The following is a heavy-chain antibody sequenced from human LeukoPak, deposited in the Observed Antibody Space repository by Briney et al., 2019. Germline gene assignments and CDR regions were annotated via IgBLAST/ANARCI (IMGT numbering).Heavy chain of an antibody. Sequence: ASVKVSCKASGYTFTGYYMHWVRQAPGQGLEWMGWINPNSGGTNYAQKFQGRVTMTRDTSISTAYMELSRLRSDDTAVYYCARSSSSWYYAFDIWGQGTMVTVSS. J-gene: IGHJ3*02. V-gene: IGHV1-2*02. CDR3: ARSSSSWYYAFDI. CDR1: GYTFTGYY. CDR2: INPNSGGT. D-gene: IGHD6-13*01.